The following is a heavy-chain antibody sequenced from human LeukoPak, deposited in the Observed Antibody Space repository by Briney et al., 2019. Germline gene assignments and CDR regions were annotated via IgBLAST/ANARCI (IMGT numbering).Heavy chain of an antibody. CDR1: GFSFSTYW. V-gene: IGHV3-7*01. J-gene: IGHJ4*02. CDR3: ARDPESSSFDL. D-gene: IGHD6-13*01. Sequence: GGSLRLSCAASGFSFSTYWMSWVRQTPEKGLEFVANIDQGGSVRNYMDSLKGRCAISRDNAKKSLYLEINSLRADDTAVYYCARDPESSSFDLWGRGALVTVSS. CDR2: IDQGGSVR.